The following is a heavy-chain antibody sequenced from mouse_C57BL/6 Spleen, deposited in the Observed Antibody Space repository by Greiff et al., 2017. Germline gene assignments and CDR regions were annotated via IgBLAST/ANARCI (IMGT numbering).Heavy chain of an antibody. CDR1: GYAFTNYL. V-gene: IGHV1-54*01. CDR3: ARTLYYYLDY. J-gene: IGHJ2*01. Sequence: QVHLKQSGAELVRPGTSVKVSCKASGYAFTNYLIEWVKQRPGQGLEWIGVINPGSGGTNYNEKFKGKATLTADKSSSTAYMQLSSLTSEDSAVYFRARTLYYYLDYRGQGTTLPVPS. D-gene: IGHD2-3*01. CDR2: INPGSGGT.